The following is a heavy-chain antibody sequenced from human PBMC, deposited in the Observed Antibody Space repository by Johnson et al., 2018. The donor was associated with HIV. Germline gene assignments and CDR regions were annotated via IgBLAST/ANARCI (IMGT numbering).Heavy chain of an antibody. J-gene: IGHJ3*02. Sequence: VQLVESGGGLVQPGGSLRLSCAASGFTVSSNYMSWVRQAPGKGLEWVSLIYSGGSTYYAASVKGRFTISRDNSKNMLYLQMNSLRPEDTALYYCARRVALIYSFDIWGQGTMVAVSS. CDR1: GFTVSSNY. V-gene: IGHV3-66*02. CDR3: ARRVALIYSFDI. CDR2: IYSGGST. D-gene: IGHD2-21*01.